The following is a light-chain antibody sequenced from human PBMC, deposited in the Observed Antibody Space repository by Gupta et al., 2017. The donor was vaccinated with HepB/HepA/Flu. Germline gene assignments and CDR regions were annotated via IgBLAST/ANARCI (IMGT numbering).Light chain of an antibody. CDR2: DAA. CDR3: QQYGYSQTRT. CDR1: HSISTTY. J-gene: IGKJ1*01. Sequence: LLPQSQDTFSLSPGERATLSCSTSHSISTTYLAWYQQKPGHAPRLLIYDAASRATGVPDRISSSGSGTDFTLTISRLEPEDYAVYYCQQYGYSQTRTFGQGTKVEVK. V-gene: IGKV3-20*01.